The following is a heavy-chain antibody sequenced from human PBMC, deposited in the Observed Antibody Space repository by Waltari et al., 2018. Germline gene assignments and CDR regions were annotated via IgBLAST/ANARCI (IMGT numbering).Heavy chain of an antibody. V-gene: IGHV4-61*09. CDR3: ATAPHYDFCSGYLHDSFDI. D-gene: IGHD3-3*01. CDR1: GGSISSGSYY. J-gene: IGHJ3*02. Sequence: VQLQESGPGLVKPSQTLSLTCTVSGGSISSGSYYWSWIRQPAGKGLEWIGYIYTSGSTNYHPSFLSRVIILVDTSKNQFSLNLSSVTAADTSVYYCATAPHYDFCSGYLHDSFDIWGQGTTVTVSS. CDR2: IYTSGST.